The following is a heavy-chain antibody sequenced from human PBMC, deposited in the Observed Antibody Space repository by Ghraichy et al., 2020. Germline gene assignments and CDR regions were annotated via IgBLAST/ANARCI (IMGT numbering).Heavy chain of an antibody. V-gene: IGHV4-34*01. Sequence: SETLSLTCAVYGGSFSGYYWSWIRQPPGKGLEWIGEINHSGSTNYNPSLKSRVTISVDTSKNQFSLKLSSVTAADTAVYYCARANLWTREPFDYWGQGTLVTVSS. CDR1: GGSFSGYY. J-gene: IGHJ4*02. CDR2: INHSGST. CDR3: ARANLWTREPFDY. D-gene: IGHD1-14*01.